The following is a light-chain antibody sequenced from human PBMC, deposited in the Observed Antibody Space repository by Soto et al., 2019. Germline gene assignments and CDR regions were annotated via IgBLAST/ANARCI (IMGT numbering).Light chain of an antibody. CDR3: HQSYSIPNT. CDR1: QSIDSH. V-gene: IGKV1-39*01. J-gene: IGKJ2*01. Sequence: DIQMTQSPSSLSASVGDRVTITCRASQSIDSHLSWYQQKPGKAPKLLIYDASSLQSGVPSTFSGGGSGTVFTLTISSLQPEHFATYFCHQSYSIPNTFGQGTKADIK. CDR2: DAS.